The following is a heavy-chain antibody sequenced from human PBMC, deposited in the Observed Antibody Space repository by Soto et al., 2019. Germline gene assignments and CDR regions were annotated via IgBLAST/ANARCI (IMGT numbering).Heavy chain of an antibody. J-gene: IGHJ4*02. D-gene: IGHD3-9*01. CDR1: GFTFRSHA. CDR3: AGAPMERYFDWYFDH. Sequence: EVQLLESGGGLVQPGGSLRLSCVGSGFTFRSHALTWVRQSPGKGLEWVAGISGTGGTTYYGDSMRGRFTISRDNSKETLNLQMDSLRPEDTTIYFCAGAPMERYFDWYFDHWGQGSLVIVTS. V-gene: IGHV3-23*01. CDR2: ISGTGGTT.